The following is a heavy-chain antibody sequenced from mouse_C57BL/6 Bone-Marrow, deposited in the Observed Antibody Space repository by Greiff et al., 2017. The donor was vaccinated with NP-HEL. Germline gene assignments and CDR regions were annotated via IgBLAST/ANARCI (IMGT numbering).Heavy chain of an antibody. J-gene: IGHJ1*03. Sequence: EVKVVESGGGLVQSGRSLRLSCATSGFTFSDFYMEWVRQAPGKGLEWIAASRNKANDYTTEYSASVKGRFIVSRDTSQSILYLQMNALRAEDTAIYYCARVPFYYDYDGDVYWYFDVWGTGTTVTVSS. V-gene: IGHV7-1*01. D-gene: IGHD2-4*01. CDR1: GFTFSDFY. CDR2: SRNKANDYTT. CDR3: ARVPFYYDYDGDVYWYFDV.